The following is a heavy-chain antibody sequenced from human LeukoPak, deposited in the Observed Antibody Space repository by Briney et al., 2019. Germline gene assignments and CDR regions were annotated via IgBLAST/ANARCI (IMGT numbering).Heavy chain of an antibody. J-gene: IGHJ4*02. CDR2: INQSGST. Sequence: SETLSLTCAVYGGAFSGYYWNWIRQPPGKGLEWIGEINQSGSTNYNPSLKSRVTISFDTSKNQFSLKLSSVTAADTAVYYCARGRAFFDWGQGTLVTVSS. CDR1: GGAFSGYY. CDR3: ARGRAFFD. D-gene: IGHD3-3*02. V-gene: IGHV4-34*01.